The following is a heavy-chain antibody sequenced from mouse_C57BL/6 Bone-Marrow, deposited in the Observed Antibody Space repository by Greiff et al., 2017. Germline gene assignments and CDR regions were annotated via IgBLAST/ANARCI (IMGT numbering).Heavy chain of an antibody. J-gene: IGHJ2*01. Sequence: VQLQQSGAELVRPGASVKLSCTASGFTIKDDYMHWVKQRPEQGLEWIGWIDPANGDTAYASKFQGKATITADTSSNTAYLQLSSLTSEDTAVYYCTTVVHYWGQGTTLTVSS. CDR1: GFTIKDDY. CDR3: TTVVHY. V-gene: IGHV14-4*01. CDR2: IDPANGDT. D-gene: IGHD1-1*01.